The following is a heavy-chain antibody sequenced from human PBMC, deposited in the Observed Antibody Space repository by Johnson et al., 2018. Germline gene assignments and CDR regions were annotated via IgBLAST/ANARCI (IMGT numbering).Heavy chain of an antibody. J-gene: IGHJ6*03. CDR3: ARDLEWGGYYYYYMDV. CDR1: GFTFSSYA. V-gene: IGHV3-30-3*01. CDR2: ISYAGSNK. Sequence: QVQLVESGGGVVQPGRSLRLSCAASGFTFSSYAMHWVRQAPGKGLEWVAVISYAGSNKYYADSVKGRFTISRDNSKNTLYLQMNSLRGEDTAVYYGARDLEWGGYYYYYMDVWGKGTTVTVSS. D-gene: IGHD1-1*01.